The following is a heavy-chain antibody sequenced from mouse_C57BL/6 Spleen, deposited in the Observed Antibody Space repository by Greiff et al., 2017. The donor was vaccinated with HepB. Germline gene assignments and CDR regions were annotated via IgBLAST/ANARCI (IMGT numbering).Heavy chain of an antibody. CDR3: TRPTTVVARDWYFDV. CDR2: IDPETGGT. J-gene: IGHJ1*03. Sequence: QVHVKQSGAELVRPGASVTLSCKASGYTFTDYEMHWVKQTPVHGLEWIGAIDPETGGTAYNQKFKGKAILTADKSSSTAYMELRSLTSEDSAVYYCTRPTTVVARDWYFDVWGTGTTVTVSS. V-gene: IGHV1-15*01. CDR1: GYTFTDYE. D-gene: IGHD1-1*01.